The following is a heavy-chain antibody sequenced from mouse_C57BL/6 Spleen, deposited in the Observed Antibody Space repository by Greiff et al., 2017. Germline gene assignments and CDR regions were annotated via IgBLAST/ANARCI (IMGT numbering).Heavy chain of an antibody. CDR1: GYSFTDYN. V-gene: IGHV1-39*01. CDR2: INPNYGTT. J-gene: IGHJ4*01. D-gene: IGHD2-14*01. CDR3: ASALYGYNVYYAMDY. Sequence: VQLKESGPELVKPGASVKTSCKASGYSFTDYNMNWVKQSNGKSLEWIGVINPNYGTTSYNQKFKGKATLTVDKSSSTAYQQLNSLTSEDSAVYYCASALYGYNVYYAMDYWGQGTSVTVSS.